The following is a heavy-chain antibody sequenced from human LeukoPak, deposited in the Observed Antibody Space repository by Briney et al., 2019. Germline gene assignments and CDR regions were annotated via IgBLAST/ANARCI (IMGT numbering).Heavy chain of an antibody. CDR2: TSSSSDYI. Sequence: GGSLRLSCEASGFTFSSYSMNWVRQAPGKGLEWVSATSSSSDYIFYADSVKGRFTISRDNAKNSLYLQMHSLRAEDTAVYYCARYGVSSSRSYIDYWGQGTLVTVSS. J-gene: IGHJ4*02. D-gene: IGHD2-2*01. CDR3: ARYGVSSSRSYIDY. V-gene: IGHV3-21*01. CDR1: GFTFSSYS.